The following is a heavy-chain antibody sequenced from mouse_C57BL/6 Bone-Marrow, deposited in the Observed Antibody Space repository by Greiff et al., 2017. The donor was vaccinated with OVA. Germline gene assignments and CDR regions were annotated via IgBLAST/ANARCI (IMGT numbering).Heavy chain of an antibody. CDR1: GYAFTNYL. CDR3: ARWLLRMDY. V-gene: IGHV1-54*01. J-gene: IGHJ4*01. CDR2: INPGSGGT. Sequence: LQESGAELVRPGTSVKVSCKASGYAFTNYLIEWVKQRPGQGLEWIGVINPGSGGTNYNEKFKGKATLTADKSSSTAYMQLSSLTSEDSAVYFCARWLLRMDYWGQGTSVTVSS. D-gene: IGHD2-3*01.